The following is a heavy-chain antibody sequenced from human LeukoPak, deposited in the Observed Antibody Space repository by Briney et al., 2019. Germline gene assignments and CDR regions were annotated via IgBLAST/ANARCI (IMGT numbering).Heavy chain of an antibody. CDR3: ARGRSKNRYYDILTGPPSLRSYFDY. CDR1: GGSFSGYY. D-gene: IGHD3-9*01. J-gene: IGHJ4*02. V-gene: IGHV4-34*01. CDR2: INHSGST. Sequence: TSETLSLTCAVYGGSFSGYYWSWIRQPPGKGLERIGEINHSGSTNYNPSLKSRVTISVDTSKNQFSLKLSSVTAADTAVYYCARGRSKNRYYDILTGPPSLRSYFDYWGQGTLVTVSS.